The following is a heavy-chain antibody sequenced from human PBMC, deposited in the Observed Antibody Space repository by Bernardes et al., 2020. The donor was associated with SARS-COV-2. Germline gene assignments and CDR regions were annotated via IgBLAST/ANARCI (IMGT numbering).Heavy chain of an antibody. CDR1: GGSISSYY. CDR2: IYYSGST. J-gene: IGHJ6*03. V-gene: IGHV4-59*08. D-gene: IGHD3-3*01. Sequence: SETLSLTCTVSGGSISSYYWSWIRQPPGKGLEWIGYIYYSGSTNYNPSLKSRVTISVDTSKNQFSLKLSSVTAADTAVYYCARHLPRSDFWSGSTYYYYYYMDVWGKGTTVTVSS. CDR3: ARHLPRSDFWSGSTYYYYYYMDV.